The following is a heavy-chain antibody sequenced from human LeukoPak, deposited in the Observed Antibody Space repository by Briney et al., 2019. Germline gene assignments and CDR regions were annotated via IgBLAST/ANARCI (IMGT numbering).Heavy chain of an antibody. Sequence: ASVKVSCKASGYTFTGYYMHWVRQAPGQGLEWMGCINPNSGGTNYAQKFQGWVTMTRNTSISTAYMELSRLRSDDTAVYYCARGGTYYYDSSGYHLWFDPWGQGTLVTVSS. CDR3: ARGGTYYYDSSGYHLWFDP. D-gene: IGHD3-22*01. V-gene: IGHV1-2*04. CDR2: INPNSGGT. CDR1: GYTFTGYY. J-gene: IGHJ5*02.